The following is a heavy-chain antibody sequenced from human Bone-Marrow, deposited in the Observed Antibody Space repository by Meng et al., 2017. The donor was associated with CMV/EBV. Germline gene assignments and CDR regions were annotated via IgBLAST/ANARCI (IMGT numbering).Heavy chain of an antibody. V-gene: IGHV3-48*04. CDR1: GFTFSSYS. J-gene: IGHJ6*02. D-gene: IGHD3-3*01. CDR2: ISSSSSTI. CDR3: ARVEWGGYPYYYYYYGMDV. Sequence: GGSLRLSCAASGFTFSSYSMNWVRQAPGKGLEWVSYISSSSSTIYYADSVKGRFTISRDNAKNSLYLQMNSPRAEDTAVYYCARVEWGGYPYYYYYYGMDVWGQGTTVTVSS.